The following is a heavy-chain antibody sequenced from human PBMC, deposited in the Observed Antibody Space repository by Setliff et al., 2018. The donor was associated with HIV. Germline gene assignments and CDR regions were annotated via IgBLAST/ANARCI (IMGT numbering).Heavy chain of an antibody. J-gene: IGHJ4*02. CDR3: ARDGGGSGWSLGEFDF. Sequence: SETLSLTCTVSGGSISSYYWSWIRQPPGKGLEWIGYIYYSGSTNYNPSLKSRVTISVDTSKNQFSLELSSVTAADTAVYYCARDGGGSGWSLGEFDFWGQGTLVTVSS. CDR2: IYYSGST. D-gene: IGHD6-19*01. V-gene: IGHV4-59*12. CDR1: GGSISSYY.